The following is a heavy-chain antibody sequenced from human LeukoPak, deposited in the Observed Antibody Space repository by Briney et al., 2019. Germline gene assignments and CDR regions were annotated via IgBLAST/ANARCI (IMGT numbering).Heavy chain of an antibody. V-gene: IGHV1-58*01. J-gene: IGHJ5*02. Sequence: SVKVSCKASGFTFTSSAVQWVRQARGQRLEWIGWIVVGSGNTNYAQKFQERVTITRDMSTSTAYMELSSLRSEDTAVYYCAADRIVDYWAQTTANPFDHWGQGTLVTVSS. CDR3: AADRIVDYWAQTTANPFDH. D-gene: IGHD4-17*01. CDR1: GFTFTSSA. CDR2: IVVGSGNT.